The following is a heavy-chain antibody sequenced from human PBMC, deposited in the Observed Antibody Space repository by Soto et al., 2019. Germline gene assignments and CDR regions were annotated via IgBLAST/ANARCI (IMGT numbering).Heavy chain of an antibody. J-gene: IGHJ4*02. D-gene: IGHD3-16*01. CDR3: AKDRRAGGNSAFYFDF. CDR1: GFKFSNYA. CDR2: ISATGGGT. V-gene: IGHV3-23*01. Sequence: EVQMLASGGGLGQPGGSLRLSCAASGFKFSNYAMSWVRQAPGKGLEWVSLISATGGGTYYADSVKGRFTISRDNSHNTLYLQVHSLTAEDTAVYYCAKDRRAGGNSAFYFDFWGQGAQVTLSS.